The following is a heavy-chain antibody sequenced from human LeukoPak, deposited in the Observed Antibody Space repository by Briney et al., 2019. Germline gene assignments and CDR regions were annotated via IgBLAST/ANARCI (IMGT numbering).Heavy chain of an antibody. CDR1: GFTFSSYW. J-gene: IGHJ4*02. Sequence: GGSLRLSCAASGFTFSSYWMSWVRQAPGKGLAWVAVILSDGSNELYADSAKGRFTISRDNSKNALYLQMNSLTAEDTAVYYCAKDLDDSSGDDYWGQGTLVTVSS. CDR3: AKDLDDSSGDDY. D-gene: IGHD3-22*01. V-gene: IGHV3-33*06. CDR2: ILSDGSNE.